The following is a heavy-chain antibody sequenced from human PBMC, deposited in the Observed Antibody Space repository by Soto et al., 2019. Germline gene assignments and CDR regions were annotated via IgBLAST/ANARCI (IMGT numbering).Heavy chain of an antibody. CDR1: GGSISSYY. CDR2: IYYSGST. V-gene: IGHV4-59*01. D-gene: IGHD6-13*01. CDR3: AIVYSSSWYQGVDAFDI. Sequence: QVQLQESGPGLVKPSETLSLTCTVSGGSISSYYWSWIRQPPGKGLEWIGYIYYSGSTNYNPYLKSRVTISVDTSTNQFSLKLGSVTAADTAVYYCAIVYSSSWYQGVDAFDIWGQGTMVTVSS. J-gene: IGHJ3*02.